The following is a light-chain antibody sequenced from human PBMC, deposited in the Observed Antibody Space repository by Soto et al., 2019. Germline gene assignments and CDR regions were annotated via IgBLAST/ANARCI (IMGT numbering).Light chain of an antibody. J-gene: IGKJ4*01. CDR3: QQRSTWPLT. Sequence: EIVLTQSPAILSLSPGERATLSCRASQSVSPYLAWYQQKPGQAPRLLIYDASKRPIGIPGRFSGSGSGADFTLTISSLEPEDFAVYYCQQRSTWPLTFGGGNKLEIK. CDR2: DAS. V-gene: IGKV3-11*01. CDR1: QSVSPY.